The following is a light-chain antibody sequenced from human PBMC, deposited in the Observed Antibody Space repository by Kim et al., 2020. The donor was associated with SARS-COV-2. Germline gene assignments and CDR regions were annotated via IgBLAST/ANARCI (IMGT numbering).Light chain of an antibody. J-gene: IGKJ2*01. CDR3: QQYNSFPYT. Sequence: ASVGDRVTITSRASQDIGNSLDWFQQKPGKAPKSLTHAASSLQSGVPLRFSGSGSGTDFNLTISNLQPEDFTSYYCQQYNSFPYTFGQGTKLEI. CDR2: AAS. V-gene: IGKV1-16*01. CDR1: QDIGNS.